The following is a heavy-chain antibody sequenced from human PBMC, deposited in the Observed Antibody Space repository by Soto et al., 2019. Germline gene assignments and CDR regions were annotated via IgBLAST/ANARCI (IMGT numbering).Heavy chain of an antibody. Sequence: SETLSLTCTVSGGSISSYYWSWIRQPPGKGLEWIGYIYYSGSTNYNPSLKSRVTISVDTSKNQFSLKLSSVTAADTAVYYCARVGRRDGYGDAFDIWGQGTMVTVSS. CDR2: IYYSGST. D-gene: IGHD5-12*01. V-gene: IGHV4-59*12. CDR1: GGSISSYY. J-gene: IGHJ3*02. CDR3: ARVGRRDGYGDAFDI.